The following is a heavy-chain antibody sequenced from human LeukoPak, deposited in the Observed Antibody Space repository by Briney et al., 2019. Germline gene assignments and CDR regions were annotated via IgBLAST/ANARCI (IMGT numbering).Heavy chain of an antibody. V-gene: IGHV3-30*02. CDR3: ANADSSGPTVEP. CDR1: GFTFTSYG. J-gene: IGHJ5*02. D-gene: IGHD6-19*01. Sequence: GGSLILSRAAAGFTFTSYGMHWVRRAPDKGLGWVAFIRYNGSNKYYADSVKGRFTISRDNSKNTLYLQMNSLRAEDTAVYYCANADSSGPTVEPWGQGTLVTVSS. CDR2: IRYNGSNK.